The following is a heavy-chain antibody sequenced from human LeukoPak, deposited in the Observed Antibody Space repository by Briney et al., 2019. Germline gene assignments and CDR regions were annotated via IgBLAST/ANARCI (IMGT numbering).Heavy chain of an antibody. CDR3: ARGLYSSTRFTY. Sequence: SETLSLTCTVSGGPISNVYWSWIRQPPGKGLEWIGCIYYSGSTNYDPSLKSRVTISVDTSKNHFSLKLSSVTAADTAVYYCARGLYSSTRFTYWGQGTLFTAS. V-gene: IGHV4-59*01. D-gene: IGHD6-13*01. J-gene: IGHJ4*02. CDR2: IYYSGST. CDR1: GGPISNVY.